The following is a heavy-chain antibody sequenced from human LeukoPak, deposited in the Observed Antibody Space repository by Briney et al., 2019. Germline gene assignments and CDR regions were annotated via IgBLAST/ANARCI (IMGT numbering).Heavy chain of an antibody. V-gene: IGHV3-33*08. CDR2: IWYDGSNK. J-gene: IGHJ4*02. CDR3: ARDGRSGYAFDY. D-gene: IGHD5-12*01. CDR1: GLTVRSSY. Sequence: PGGSLRLSCAASGLTVRSSYMICVRQAPGKGLEWVAVIWYDGSNKYYADSVKGRFTISRDNSKNTLYLQMNSLRAEDTAVYYCARDGRSGYAFDYWGQGTLVTVSS.